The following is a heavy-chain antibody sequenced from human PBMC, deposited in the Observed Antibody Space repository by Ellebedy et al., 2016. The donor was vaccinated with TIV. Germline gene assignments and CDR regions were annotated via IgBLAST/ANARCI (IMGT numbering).Heavy chain of an antibody. CDR3: ARGLYYDSSGYERLDAFDI. CDR1: GYTFTSYY. D-gene: IGHD3-22*01. CDR2: INPSGGST. Sequence: ASVKVSCXASGYTFTSYYMHWVRQAPGQGLEWMGIINPSGGSTSYAQKFQGRVTMTRDTSTSTVYMELSSLRSDDTAVYYCARGLYYDSSGYERLDAFDIWGQGTMVTVSS. J-gene: IGHJ3*02. V-gene: IGHV1-46*01.